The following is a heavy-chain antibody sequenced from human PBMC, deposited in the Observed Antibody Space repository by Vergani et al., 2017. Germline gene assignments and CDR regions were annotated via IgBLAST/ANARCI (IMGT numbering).Heavy chain of an antibody. CDR3: AREHSITIVGVVSPGAFDI. CDR1: GGSISSYY. J-gene: IGHJ3*02. V-gene: IGHV4-59*01. Sequence: QVQLQESGPGLVKPSETLSLTCTVSGGSISSYYWSWIRQPPGKGLEWIGYSYYSGSTNYNPTLKSRVTISVDTSKNQFSLKLSSVTAADTAVYYCAREHSITIVGVVSPGAFDIWGQGTMVTVSS. D-gene: IGHD3-3*01. CDR2: SYYSGST.